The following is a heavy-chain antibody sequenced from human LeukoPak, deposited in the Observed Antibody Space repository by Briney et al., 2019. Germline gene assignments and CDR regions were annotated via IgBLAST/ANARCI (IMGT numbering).Heavy chain of an antibody. J-gene: IGHJ5*02. D-gene: IGHD3-16*02. V-gene: IGHV1-69*13. Sequence: SVKVSCKASGGTFSSYAISWVRQAPGQGLEWMGGIIPIFGTADYAQKFQDRVTITADESTSTAYMELSSLRSEDTAVYYCARYDYVWGSYRYNNWFDPWGQGTLVTVSS. CDR2: IIPIFGTA. CDR1: GGTFSSYA. CDR3: ARYDYVWGSYRYNNWFDP.